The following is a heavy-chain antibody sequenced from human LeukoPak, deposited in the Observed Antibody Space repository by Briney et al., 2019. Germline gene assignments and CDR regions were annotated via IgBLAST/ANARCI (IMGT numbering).Heavy chain of an antibody. Sequence: ASVKVSFKASGYTFTSYYMHWVRQAPGQGLEWMGIINPSGGSTSYAQKFQGRVTMTRDTSTSTVYMELSSLRSEDTAVYYCARFVGSGWYGNWFDPWGQGTLVTVSS. J-gene: IGHJ5*02. V-gene: IGHV1-46*01. CDR2: INPSGGST. D-gene: IGHD6-19*01. CDR1: GYTFTSYY. CDR3: ARFVGSGWYGNWFDP.